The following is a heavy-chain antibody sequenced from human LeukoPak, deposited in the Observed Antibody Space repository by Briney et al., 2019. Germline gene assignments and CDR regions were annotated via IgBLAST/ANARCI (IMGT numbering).Heavy chain of an antibody. CDR1: GGSISSGSYY. V-gene: IGHV4-61*02. D-gene: IGHD1-26*01. J-gene: IGHJ3*02. CDR2: IYTSGST. CDR3: ATYSGNYEKDAFDI. Sequence: PSETLSPTCTVSGGSISSGSYYWSWIRQPAGKGLEWIGRIYTSGSTNYNPSLKSRVTISVDTSKNQFSLKLSSVTAADTAVYYCATYSGNYEKDAFDIWGQGTMVTVSS.